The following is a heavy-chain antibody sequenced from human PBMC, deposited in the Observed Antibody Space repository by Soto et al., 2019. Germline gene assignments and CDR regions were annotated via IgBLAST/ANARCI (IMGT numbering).Heavy chain of an antibody. CDR3: ARKQGFYSSGWYRSSTDNWFDP. V-gene: IGHV4-34*01. CDR1: GGSFSGYY. J-gene: IGHJ5*02. Sequence: SETLSLTCAVYGGSFSGYYWSWIRQPPGKGLEWIGEINHSGSTNYNPSLKSRVTISVDTSKNQFSLKLSSVTAADTAVYYCARKQGFYSSGWYRSSTDNWFDPWGQGTLVTVSS. CDR2: INHSGST. D-gene: IGHD6-19*01.